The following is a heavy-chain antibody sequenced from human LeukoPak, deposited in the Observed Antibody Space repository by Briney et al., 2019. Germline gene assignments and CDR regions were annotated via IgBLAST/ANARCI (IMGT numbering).Heavy chain of an antibody. CDR3: ARGRSRGVRFDY. D-gene: IGHD3-10*01. Sequence: GRSLRLSCAASGFTFSNYAIHWVRQAPGKGLEWVAVISYDGTKKYYADSVKGRFTISRDNSNNTLYLQMNSLRAEDTAVYYCARGRSRGVRFDYWGQGTLVTVSS. CDR1: GFTFSNYA. J-gene: IGHJ4*02. CDR2: ISYDGTKK. V-gene: IGHV3-30*04.